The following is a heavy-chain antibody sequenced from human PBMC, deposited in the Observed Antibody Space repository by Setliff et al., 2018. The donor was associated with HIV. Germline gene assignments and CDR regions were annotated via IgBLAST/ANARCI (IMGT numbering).Heavy chain of an antibody. CDR1: GGSFSGYY. D-gene: IGHD3-22*01. Sequence: SETLSLTCAVYGGSFSGYYWSWIRQPPGKGLEWIGEINHSGSTNYNPSLKSRVTISVDTSKNQFSLKLSSVTAADTAVYYCASRKIADAFDIWGQGTMVTVSS. J-gene: IGHJ3*02. V-gene: IGHV4-34*01. CDR3: ASRKIADAFDI. CDR2: INHSGST.